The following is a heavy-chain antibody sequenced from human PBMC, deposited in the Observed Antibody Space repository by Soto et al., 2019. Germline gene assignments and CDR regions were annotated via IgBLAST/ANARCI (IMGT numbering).Heavy chain of an antibody. V-gene: IGHV3-21*06. CDR2: ISRDSTYR. D-gene: IGHD3-3*01. Sequence: LRLSCAASGFSFSTYNMNWVRQAPGKGLEWVSSISRDSTYRYYADSMRGRFTISRDNAKNSVFLQLDSLRGDDTAVYYCARDPYDFWSGPDYWGQGTLVTVSS. J-gene: IGHJ4*02. CDR1: GFSFSTYN. CDR3: ARDPYDFWSGPDY.